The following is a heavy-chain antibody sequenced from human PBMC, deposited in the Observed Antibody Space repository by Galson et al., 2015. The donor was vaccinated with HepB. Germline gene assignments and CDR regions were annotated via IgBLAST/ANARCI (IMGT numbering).Heavy chain of an antibody. V-gene: IGHV4-34*01. Sequence: SETLSLTCAVYGGSFRDYYWSWIRQSPGKGLEWIGEINHHGTTKYNPSLVGRLSISIDARKSQLSLKLRSVTAADTAKYYCSRGQVRGFFKLYYDGVDVWGRGTNVIVAS. CDR1: GGSFRDYY. J-gene: IGHJ3*01. D-gene: IGHD3-10*01. CDR3: SRGQVRGFFKLYYDGVDV. CDR2: INHHGTT.